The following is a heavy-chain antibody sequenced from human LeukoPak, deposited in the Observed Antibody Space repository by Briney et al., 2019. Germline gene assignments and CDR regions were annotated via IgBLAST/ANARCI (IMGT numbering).Heavy chain of an antibody. V-gene: IGHV3-23*01. CDR2: ISGSGST. J-gene: IGHJ4*02. Sequence: PGGSLRLSCAASGFTFSSYAMSWVRQAPGKGLEWVPAISGSGSTYYADSVKGRFTISRDNSKNTLYLQMNSLRAEDTAVYHCAKQYSSSWHYFDYWGQGTLVTVSS. CDR1: GFTFSSYA. D-gene: IGHD6-13*01. CDR3: AKQYSSSWHYFDY.